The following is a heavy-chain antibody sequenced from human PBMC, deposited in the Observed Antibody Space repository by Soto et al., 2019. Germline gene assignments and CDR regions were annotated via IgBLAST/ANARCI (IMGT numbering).Heavy chain of an antibody. CDR1: GGTFSSYA. J-gene: IGHJ5*02. D-gene: IGHD3-22*01. Sequence: SVKVSCKASGGTFSSYAISWVRQAPGQGLEWMGGIIPIFGTANYAQKFQGRVTITADESTSTAYMELSSLRSEDTAVYYCATTGVYDSSGLNWFDPWGQGTLVTVS. CDR2: IIPIFGTA. CDR3: ATTGVYDSSGLNWFDP. V-gene: IGHV1-69*13.